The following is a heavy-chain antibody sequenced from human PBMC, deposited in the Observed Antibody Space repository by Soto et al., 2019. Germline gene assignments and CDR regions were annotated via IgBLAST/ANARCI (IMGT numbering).Heavy chain of an antibody. J-gene: IGHJ4*02. CDR3: AKHSGYITDYYCFDS. CDR1: GYSLIDYY. CDR2: ISPKSGAI. V-gene: IGHV1-2*02. Sequence: ASVKVSCKASGYSLIDYYTHWVRQAPGQGLEWMGRISPKSGAINYAQKFQGRVTLTSDNSPNTAYMELSSLRSDDTALYYCAKHSGYITDYYCFDSWGQGTLVTVSS. D-gene: IGHD3-9*01.